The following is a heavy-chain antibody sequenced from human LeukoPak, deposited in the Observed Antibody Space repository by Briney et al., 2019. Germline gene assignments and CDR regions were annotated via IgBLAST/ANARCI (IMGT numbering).Heavy chain of an antibody. CDR2: ISAYNGNT. V-gene: IGHV1-18*01. CDR3: ARDSSGYYSRDDAFDI. CDR1: GYTFTSYG. Sequence: ASVKVSCKASGYTFTSYGVSWVRQAPGQGLEWMGWISAYNGNTNYAQKLQGRVTMTTDTSTSTAYMELRSLRSDDTAVYYCARDSSGYYSRDDAFDIWGQGTMVTVSS. J-gene: IGHJ3*02. D-gene: IGHD3-22*01.